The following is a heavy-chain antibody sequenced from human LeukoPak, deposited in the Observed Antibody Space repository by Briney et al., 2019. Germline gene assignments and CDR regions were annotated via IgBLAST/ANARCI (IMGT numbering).Heavy chain of an antibody. CDR2: INPNSGGT. D-gene: IGHD3-22*01. V-gene: IGHV1-2*02. J-gene: IGHJ3*02. CDR1: GYTFTGYY. CDR3: ARDNRIVVVTRWEEVAFDI. Sequence: ASXXVSCKASGYTFTGYYMHWVRQAPGQGLEWMGWINPNSGGTNYAQKFQGRVTITREKSISTAYMELSRLRDEDTAVYYCARDNRIVVVTRWEEVAFDIWGQGTMVTASS.